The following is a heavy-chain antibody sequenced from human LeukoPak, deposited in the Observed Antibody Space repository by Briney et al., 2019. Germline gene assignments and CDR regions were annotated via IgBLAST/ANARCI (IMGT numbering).Heavy chain of an antibody. CDR2: ISGSGGST. V-gene: IGHV3-23*01. D-gene: IGHD3-10*01. J-gene: IGHJ4*02. CDR1: GFTFSSYA. Sequence: GGSLRLSCAASGFTFSSYAMSWVRQAPGKGLEWVSAISGSGGSTYYADSVKGRFTISRDNSKNTLYLQVNSLRAEDTAVYYCAKDSYPLLRGVIDYWGQGTLVTVSS. CDR3: AKDSYPLLRGVIDY.